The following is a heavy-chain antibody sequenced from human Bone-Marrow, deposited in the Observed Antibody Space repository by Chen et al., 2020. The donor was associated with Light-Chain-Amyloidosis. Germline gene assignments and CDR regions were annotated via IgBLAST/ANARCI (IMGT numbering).Heavy chain of an antibody. D-gene: IGHD1-26*01. J-gene: IGHJ4*02. Sequence: EVRLVETGVGVIQPGGALRLSCAAAGILFDANYTGWVRQAPGKGLEWVSVIFNGGDTTYADSVRGRFVISRDGSTNTLYLQMNTLRPDDTAVYYCAGFSGVSTWAFDYWGQGTLVTVSS. CDR1: GILFDANY. V-gene: IGHV3-53*02. CDR3: AGFSGVSTWAFDY. CDR2: IFNGGDT.